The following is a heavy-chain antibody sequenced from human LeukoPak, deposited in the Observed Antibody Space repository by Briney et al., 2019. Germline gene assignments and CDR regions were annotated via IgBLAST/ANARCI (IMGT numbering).Heavy chain of an antibody. J-gene: IGHJ4*02. D-gene: IGHD2-15*01. CDR1: GFIFSSYA. V-gene: IGHV3-7*01. Sequence: GGSLRLSCAASGFIFSSYAMSWVRQAPGKGLEWVAHIKEDGGEKHYVDPVKGRFTISRDNAKNSLYLQMNSLRAEDTAMYYCVRDRGYCSGGTCYALWDYWGQGTLVTVSS. CDR3: VRDRGYCSGGTCYALWDY. CDR2: IKEDGGEK.